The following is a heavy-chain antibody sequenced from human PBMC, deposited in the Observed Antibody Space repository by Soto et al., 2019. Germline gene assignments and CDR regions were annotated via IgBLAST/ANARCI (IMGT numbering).Heavy chain of an antibody. J-gene: IGHJ1*01. Sequence: QVQLVQSGAEVKKPGASVKVSCKASGYTFTNHAISWVRQAPGQGLEWMGWVSAYNGNTNYAQKVQDRVTMTTDTATSTAYMELRSLRSDDTAVYYCARDQDGSGWYRYFQHWGQGTLVTVSS. CDR2: VSAYNGNT. D-gene: IGHD6-19*01. CDR1: GYTFTNHA. CDR3: ARDQDGSGWYRYFQH. V-gene: IGHV1-18*01.